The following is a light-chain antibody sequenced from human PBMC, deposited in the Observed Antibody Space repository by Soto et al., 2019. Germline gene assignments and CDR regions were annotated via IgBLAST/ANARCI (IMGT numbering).Light chain of an antibody. V-gene: IGKV2-28*01. CDR3: MQPLQSWT. J-gene: IGKJ1*01. Sequence: DIVMTQSPLSLPVTPGAPASISCRSCQSLLHSNGYNYLDWYLQQPGQSPQILIYLGSNRASGVPDRFSGSGSGTDFTLKISRVEAEDVGVYYCMQPLQSWTLGQGTKVDIK. CDR1: QSLLHSNGYNY. CDR2: LGS.